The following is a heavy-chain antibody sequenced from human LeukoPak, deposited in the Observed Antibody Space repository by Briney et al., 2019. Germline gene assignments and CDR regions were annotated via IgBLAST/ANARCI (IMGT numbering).Heavy chain of an antibody. V-gene: IGHV1-18*01. J-gene: IGHJ4*02. CDR3: ARDGGYYYGSGTFVGV. Sequence: ASVKVSCKASGYTFSSYGISWVRQAPGQGLEWMGWISAHNGDTKYTQKLQGRVTMSTDTAMSTAYMELRSLTSDDTAVYYCARDGGYYYGSGTFVGVWGQGTLVTVSS. CDR1: GYTFSSYG. CDR2: ISAHNGDT. D-gene: IGHD3-10*01.